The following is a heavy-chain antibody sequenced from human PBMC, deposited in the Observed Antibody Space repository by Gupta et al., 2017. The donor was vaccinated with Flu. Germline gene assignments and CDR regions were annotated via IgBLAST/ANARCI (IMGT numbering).Heavy chain of an antibody. V-gene: IGHV4-31*02. D-gene: IGHD3-3*01. Sequence: WIRQHPGKGLEWIGYIYYSGSTYYNPSLKSRVTISVDTSKNQFSLKLSSVTAADTAVYYCARAVRFLEWLLYPPGYYGMDVWGQGTTVTVSS. J-gene: IGHJ6*02. CDR3: ARAVRFLEWLLYPPGYYGMDV. CDR2: IYYSGST.